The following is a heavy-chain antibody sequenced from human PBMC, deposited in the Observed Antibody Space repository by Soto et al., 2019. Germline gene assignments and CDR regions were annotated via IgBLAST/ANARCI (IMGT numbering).Heavy chain of an antibody. V-gene: IGHV4-30-2*01. Sequence: SETLSLTCAVSGGSISSGGSSWSWIRQPPGKGLEWIGYIYHSGSTYYNPSLKSRVTISVDRSKNHFSLKLSSVTAADTAVYYCARAGDSSGPVALGYCGQGTLVIVSS. CDR2: IYHSGST. CDR3: ARAGDSSGPVALGY. J-gene: IGHJ4*02. CDR1: GGSISSGGSS. D-gene: IGHD6-19*01.